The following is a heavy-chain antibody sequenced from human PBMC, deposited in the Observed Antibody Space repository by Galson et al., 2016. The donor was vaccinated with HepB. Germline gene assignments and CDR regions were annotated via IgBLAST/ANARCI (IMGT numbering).Heavy chain of an antibody. CDR3: ATTSGSSSGWRLIYYYYGMDV. CDR2: INHRGST. J-gene: IGHJ6*02. Sequence: SETLSLTCAVYGGSFNYYYWSWIRQPPGKGLEWLGEINHRGSTNYNPSLKSRITITGDTSKNQFSLKVSSVTAADTAVYYCATTSGSSSGWRLIYYYYGMDVWGQGTTVTVSS. CDR1: GGSFNYYY. D-gene: IGHD6-19*01. V-gene: IGHV4-34*01.